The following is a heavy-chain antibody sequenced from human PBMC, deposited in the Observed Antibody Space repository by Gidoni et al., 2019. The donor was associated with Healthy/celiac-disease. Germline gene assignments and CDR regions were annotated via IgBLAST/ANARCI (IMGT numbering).Heavy chain of an antibody. Sequence: QVQLVESGGGVVQPGRSLRLSCAASGFTFSSYGLHWVRQAPGKGLEWVAVISYDGSNKYYADSVKGRFTISRDNSKNTLYLQMNSLRAEDTAVYYCAKDGELAVAGTEVGILRYWGQGTLVTVSS. J-gene: IGHJ4*02. CDR2: ISYDGSNK. V-gene: IGHV3-30*18. CDR3: AKDGELAVAGTEVGILRY. CDR1: GFTFSSYG. D-gene: IGHD6-19*01.